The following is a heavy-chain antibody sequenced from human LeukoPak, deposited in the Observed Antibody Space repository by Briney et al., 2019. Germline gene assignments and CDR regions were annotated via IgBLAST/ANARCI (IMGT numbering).Heavy chain of an antibody. CDR1: GGSISSYY. V-gene: IGHV4-4*07. J-gene: IGHJ4*02. Sequence: SETLSLTCTVSGGSISSYYWSWIRQPAGKGLEWIGRIYTSGSTNYNPSLKSRVTMSVVTSKNQFSLKQSSVTAAHTAVYYCARDMGYYYDSSGYYDYWGQGTLVTVSS. CDR2: IYTSGST. D-gene: IGHD3-22*01. CDR3: ARDMGYYYDSSGYYDY.